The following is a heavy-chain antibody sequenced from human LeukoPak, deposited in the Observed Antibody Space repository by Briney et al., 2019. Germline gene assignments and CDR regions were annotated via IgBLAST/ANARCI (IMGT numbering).Heavy chain of an antibody. Sequence: PSETLSLTCTVSGDSINAYYWGWIRQPPGKGLEWIGYIYFSGTTTYNPSLESRVTISVDTSKNQFSLKLTSVTAADTAVYYCARRRAEGGSNGHYNWFDPWGQGILVTVSS. CDR3: ARRRAEGGSNGHYNWFDP. CDR1: GDSINAYY. CDR2: IYFSGTT. D-gene: IGHD6-13*01. V-gene: IGHV4-59*08. J-gene: IGHJ5*02.